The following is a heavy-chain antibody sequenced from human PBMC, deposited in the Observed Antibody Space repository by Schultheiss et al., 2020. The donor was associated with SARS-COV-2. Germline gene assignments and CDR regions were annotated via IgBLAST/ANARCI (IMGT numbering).Heavy chain of an antibody. D-gene: IGHD3-10*01. CDR1: GFTFSSYA. Sequence: GGSLRLSCAASGFTFSSYAMSWVRQAPGKGLEWVSSISSSSSYIYYADSVKGRFTISRDNAKNSLYLQMNSLRAEDTAVYYCARDEARYGSGSHYDPRDYFYYMDVWGKGTTVTVSS. V-gene: IGHV3-21*01. CDR2: ISSSSSYI. CDR3: ARDEARYGSGSHYDPRDYFYYMDV. J-gene: IGHJ6*03.